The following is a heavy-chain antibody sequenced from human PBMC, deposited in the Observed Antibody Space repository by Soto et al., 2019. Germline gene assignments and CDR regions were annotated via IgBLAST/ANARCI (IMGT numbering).Heavy chain of an antibody. J-gene: IGHJ3*02. Sequence: ASVKVSCKASGYTFTSYGISWVRQAPGQGLEWMGWISAYNGNTNYAQKLQGRVTMTTDTSTSTAYMELRSLRSDDTAVYYCAREEQWLVRSDAFDIWGQGTMVTVSS. D-gene: IGHD6-19*01. CDR3: AREEQWLVRSDAFDI. CDR2: ISAYNGNT. V-gene: IGHV1-18*01. CDR1: GYTFTSYG.